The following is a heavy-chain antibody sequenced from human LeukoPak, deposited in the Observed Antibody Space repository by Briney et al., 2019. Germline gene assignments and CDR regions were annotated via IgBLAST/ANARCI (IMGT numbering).Heavy chain of an antibody. D-gene: IGHD1-26*01. V-gene: IGHV3-11*06. CDR3: ARRLEYSGSKGVFDY. CDR2: ISSSSDNT. CDR1: GFXFSDYF. Sequence: GGSLRLSCAASGFXFSDYFMTWIRQAPGKGLEWVSFISSSSDNTKYADSVKGRFTISRDNSKNALDLQMNSLRAEDTAVYYCARRLEYSGSKGVFDYWGQGTLVTVSS. J-gene: IGHJ4*02.